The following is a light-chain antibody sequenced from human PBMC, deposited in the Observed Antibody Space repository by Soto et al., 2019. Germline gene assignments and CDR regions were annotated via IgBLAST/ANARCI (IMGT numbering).Light chain of an antibody. V-gene: IGLV2-14*01. Sequence: QSALTQPASVSGSTGQSITISCTGASSDVGGYNYVSWYQQQPGKAPKLMIYEVSNQPSGVSNRFSGSKSGNTASLTISGLQAEDVADYYCSSYTSSSTRVFGTGTKVTVL. CDR3: SSYTSSSTRV. CDR2: EVS. J-gene: IGLJ1*01. CDR1: SSDVGGYNY.